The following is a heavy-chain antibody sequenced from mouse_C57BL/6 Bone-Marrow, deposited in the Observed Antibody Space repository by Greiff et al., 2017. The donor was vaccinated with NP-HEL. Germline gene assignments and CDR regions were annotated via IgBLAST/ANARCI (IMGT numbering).Heavy chain of an antibody. CDR3: AKDYYGNGYYAMDY. CDR2: IYPGSGST. V-gene: IGHV1-55*01. Sequence: VQLQQPGAELVKPGASVKMSCKASGYTFTSYWITWVKQRPGQGLEWIGDIYPGSGSTNYNEKFKSKATLTVDTSSSTAYMQLSSLTSEDSAVYYCAKDYYGNGYYAMDYWGQGTSVTVSS. J-gene: IGHJ4*01. D-gene: IGHD2-1*01. CDR1: GYTFTSYW.